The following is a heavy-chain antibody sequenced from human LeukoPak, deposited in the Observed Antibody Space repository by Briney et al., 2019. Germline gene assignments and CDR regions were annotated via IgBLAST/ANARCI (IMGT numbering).Heavy chain of an antibody. Sequence: SETLSFTCTVPGGSISSHYWSWIRQPPGKGLEWIGYMYDTRSTKDNPSLKSRVTLSADTSKNQFSLRLSSVTAADTAVYYCATIKRGNIFGYFDFWGQGILVTVSS. CDR2: MYDTRST. CDR1: GGSISSHY. CDR3: ATIKRGNIFGYFDF. J-gene: IGHJ4*02. V-gene: IGHV4-59*11. D-gene: IGHD5-18*01.